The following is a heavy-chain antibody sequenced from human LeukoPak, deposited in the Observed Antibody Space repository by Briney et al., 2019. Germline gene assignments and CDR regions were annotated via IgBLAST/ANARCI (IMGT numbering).Heavy chain of an antibody. J-gene: IGHJ6*02. CDR2: ISSSSSTI. CDR3: AMRGCGNINCYRNYSYYSMDV. CDR1: GFTFSSYS. D-gene: IGHD2-2*02. Sequence: AGGSLRLSCAASGFTFSSYSMNWVRQAPGKGLEWVSYISSSSSTIYYADSVKGRFTISRDNSKNTLYLEMNSLRAEDTAVYYCAMRGCGNINCYRNYSYYSMDVWGQGTTVTVSS. V-gene: IGHV3-48*01.